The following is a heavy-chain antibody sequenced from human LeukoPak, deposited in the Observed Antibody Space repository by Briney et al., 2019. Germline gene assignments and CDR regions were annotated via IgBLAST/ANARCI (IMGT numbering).Heavy chain of an antibody. V-gene: IGHV3-21*01. Sequence: GGSLRLSCAASGFTFSSYSMNWVRQAPGKGLEWVSSISSSSSYIYYADSAKGRFTISRDNAKNSLYLQMNSLRAEDTAVYYCARDNIVVVPAAISAYYYYGMDVWGQGTTVTVSS. D-gene: IGHD2-2*01. J-gene: IGHJ6*02. CDR3: ARDNIVVVPAAISAYYYYGMDV. CDR2: ISSSSSYI. CDR1: GFTFSSYS.